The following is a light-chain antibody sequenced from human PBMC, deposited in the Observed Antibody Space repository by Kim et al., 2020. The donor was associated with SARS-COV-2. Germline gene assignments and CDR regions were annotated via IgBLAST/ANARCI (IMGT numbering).Light chain of an antibody. CDR2: DAS. CDR1: HSVTSS. CDR3: LQRKNWPLT. Sequence: LSPGERATLSCRASHSVTSSLAWYQQKRGQAPRHLIYDASNRATGIPARFSGSGSGTDFTLTISSLEPEDFAVYYCLQRKNWPLTFGGGTKVDIK. V-gene: IGKV3-11*01. J-gene: IGKJ4*01.